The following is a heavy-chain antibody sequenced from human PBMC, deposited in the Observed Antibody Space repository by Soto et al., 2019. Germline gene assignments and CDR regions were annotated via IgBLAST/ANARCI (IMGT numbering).Heavy chain of an antibody. J-gene: IGHJ4*01. CDR3: ARHQGGSSQYAY. CDR1: GVSCSSYA. Sequence: GGSLRLSWAASGVSCSSYAMSWVRQAPGKGLEWVSAIGGSGGSTYYADSVKGRFTISRDNSKNTLYLQMNSLRAEDSVVYYCARHQGGSSQYAYWGHGTLVTVSS. CDR2: IGGSGGST. V-gene: IGHV3-23*01. D-gene: IGHD2-15*01.